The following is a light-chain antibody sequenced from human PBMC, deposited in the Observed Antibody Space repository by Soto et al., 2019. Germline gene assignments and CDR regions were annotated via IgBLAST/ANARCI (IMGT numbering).Light chain of an antibody. CDR3: QQSYSTPRT. J-gene: IGKJ1*01. CDR1: QGISNY. CDR2: AAS. V-gene: IGKV1-27*01. Sequence: DILMTQSPSSLSAFVGDRVNITCRASQGISNYLDWYQQKPGKVPKLLIEAASTLQSGVPSLFSGSGSGTHFTLTISSLRPEDSATYYSQQSYSTPRTFGQGTKVDIK.